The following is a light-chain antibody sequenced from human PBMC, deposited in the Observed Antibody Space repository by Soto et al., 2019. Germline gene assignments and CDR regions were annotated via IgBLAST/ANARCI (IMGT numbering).Light chain of an antibody. V-gene: IGKV3-15*01. J-gene: IGKJ1*01. CDR2: GAS. Sequence: LLMTQSPALLSVSPGERVTLSCGARQSVCINLAWFQQTPGQGPTLLIIGASTRATGVPPRFSGSGSGTEFTLTIDSLQSDDVATYYCQQHDKSPPWTVGQGTKVDIK. CDR1: QSVCIN. CDR3: QQHDKSPPWT.